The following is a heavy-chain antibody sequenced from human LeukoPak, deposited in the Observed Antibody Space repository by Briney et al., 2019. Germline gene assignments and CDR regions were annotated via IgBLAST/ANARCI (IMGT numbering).Heavy chain of an antibody. V-gene: IGHV3-30*02. J-gene: IGHJ3*02. Sequence: GGSLTLSCAASAFTFSNYGMHWVRQAPGKGLEWVAFIRYDGSNKYYAASVKGRFTISRNNSKNTLFLQMNSLRAEDTALYYCAKDYRMIAFGGVIGIDAFDIWGQGTMVTVSS. CDR3: AKDYRMIAFGGVIGIDAFDI. CDR2: IRYDGSNK. D-gene: IGHD3-16*02. CDR1: AFTFSNYG.